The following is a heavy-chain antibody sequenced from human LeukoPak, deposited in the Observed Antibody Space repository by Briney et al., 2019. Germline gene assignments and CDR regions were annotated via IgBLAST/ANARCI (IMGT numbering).Heavy chain of an antibody. CDR1: GYTFTSYD. Sequence: ASVKVSCKASGYTFTSYDINWVRQATGQGLEWMGWMNPNSGNTGYAQKSQGRVTMTRNTSISTAYMELSSLRSEDTAVYYCARVVYDSSGYWDYFDYWGQGTLVTVSS. V-gene: IGHV1-8*01. CDR3: ARVVYDSSGYWDYFDY. CDR2: MNPNSGNT. J-gene: IGHJ4*02. D-gene: IGHD3-22*01.